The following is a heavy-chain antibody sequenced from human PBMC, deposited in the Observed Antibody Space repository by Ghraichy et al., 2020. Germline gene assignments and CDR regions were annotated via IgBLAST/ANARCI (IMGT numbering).Heavy chain of an antibody. CDR3: ARDGALTEDRYYFDY. CDR2: IWYDGSNK. D-gene: IGHD3-16*02. Sequence: GESLNISCAASGFTFSSYGMHWVRQAPGKGLEWVAVIWYDGSNKYYADSVKGRFTISRDNSKNTLYLQMNSLRAEDTAVYYCARDGALTEDRYYFDYWGQGTLVTVSS. CDR1: GFTFSSYG. J-gene: IGHJ4*02. V-gene: IGHV3-33*01.